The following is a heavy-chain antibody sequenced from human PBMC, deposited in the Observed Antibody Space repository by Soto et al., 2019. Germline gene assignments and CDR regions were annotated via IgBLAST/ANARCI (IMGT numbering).Heavy chain of an antibody. Sequence: QVQLVESGGGVVQPGRSLRLSCAASGFTFSSYAMHWVRQAPGKGLEWVAVISYDGSNKYYADSVKGRFTISRDNSKNTLYLQMNSLRAEDTAVYYCASPDYYDSSGYPNWFDPWGQGTLVTVSS. V-gene: IGHV3-30-3*01. D-gene: IGHD3-22*01. CDR2: ISYDGSNK. CDR3: ASPDYYDSSGYPNWFDP. CDR1: GFTFSSYA. J-gene: IGHJ5*02.